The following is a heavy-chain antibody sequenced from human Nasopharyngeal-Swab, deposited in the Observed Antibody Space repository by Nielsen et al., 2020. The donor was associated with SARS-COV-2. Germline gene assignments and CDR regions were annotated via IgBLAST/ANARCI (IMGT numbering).Heavy chain of an antibody. J-gene: IGHJ4*02. CDR1: GFTFSSYG. Sequence: GESLQISCAASGFTFSSYGMHRVRQAPGKGLEWVAVIWYVGSNKYYADSVKGRFTISRDNSKNTLYLQMNSLRAEDTAVYYCARGYIITKTDYYFDYWGQGTLVTVSS. CDR2: IWYVGSNK. CDR3: ARGYIITKTDYYFDY. V-gene: IGHV3-33*01. D-gene: IGHD3-10*01.